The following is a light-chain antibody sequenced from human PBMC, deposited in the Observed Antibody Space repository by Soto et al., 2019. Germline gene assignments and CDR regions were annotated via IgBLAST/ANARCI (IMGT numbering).Light chain of an antibody. CDR1: QSISTF. CDR2: SAS. Sequence: DIKMTQSPSSLSASIGDRVTMTCRASQSISTFLIWYRQRPGKAPELLIYSASILQTGVPARFSGSATGTDFTLIISSLHLEDVGTYFCQQSYSTPHFTFGPGTKVDLK. V-gene: IGKV1-39*01. CDR3: QQSYSTPHFT. J-gene: IGKJ3*01.